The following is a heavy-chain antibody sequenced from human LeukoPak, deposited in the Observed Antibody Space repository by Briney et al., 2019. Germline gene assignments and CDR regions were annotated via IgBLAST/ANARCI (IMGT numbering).Heavy chain of an antibody. CDR1: GGSISSGGYY. D-gene: IGHD5-18*01. CDR2: TYYSGST. CDR3: ARRGYSYGYDYYGMDV. Sequence: SETLSLTCTVSGGSISSGGYYWSWIRQHPGKGLEWIGYTYYSGSTYYNPSLKSRVTISVDTSKNQFSLKLSSVTAADTAVYYCARRGYSYGYDYYGMDVWGQGTTVTVSS. J-gene: IGHJ6*02. V-gene: IGHV4-31*03.